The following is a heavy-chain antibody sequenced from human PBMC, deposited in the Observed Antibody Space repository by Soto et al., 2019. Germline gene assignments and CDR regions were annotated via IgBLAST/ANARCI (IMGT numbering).Heavy chain of an antibody. CDR1: GFTFSNFR. V-gene: IGHV3-48*02. CDR2: ISSTSSTK. CDR3: ARDTGYYDSSGYFYGYGLDI. D-gene: IGHD3-22*01. Sequence: EVQLVESGGGLVQPGGSLRLSCAASGFTFSNFRMNWVRQSPGKGLEWISYISSTSSTKNYADSVKGRFTISRDNAKESLYLQLNSLRDEDTATYYFARDTGYYDSSGYFYGYGLDIWGQGTMVTVSS. J-gene: IGHJ3*02.